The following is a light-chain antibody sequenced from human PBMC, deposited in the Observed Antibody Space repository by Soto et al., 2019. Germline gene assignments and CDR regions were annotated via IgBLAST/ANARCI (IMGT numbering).Light chain of an antibody. J-gene: IGLJ3*02. CDR1: SSNIGAGYD. CDR2: GNS. V-gene: IGLV1-40*01. Sequence: QSVLTQPPSVSGAPGQRVTISCTGSSSNIGAGYDVQWYQQLPGTAPKLLIYGNSNRPSGVPDRFSGSKSGTTASLAITGLQAEDEADYYCQSYDSSLSGFWVFGGGTQLTVL. CDR3: QSYDSSLSGFWV.